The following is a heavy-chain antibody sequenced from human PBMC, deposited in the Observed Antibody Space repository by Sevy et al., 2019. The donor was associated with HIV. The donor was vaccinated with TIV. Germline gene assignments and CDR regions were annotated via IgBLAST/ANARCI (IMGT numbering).Heavy chain of an antibody. D-gene: IGHD6-19*01. CDR1: GGSISSSSYY. Sequence: SETLSLTCTVSGGSISSSSYYWGWIRQPPGKGLEWTGSIYYSGSTYYNPSLKSRVTISVDTSKNQFSLKLGSVTAADTAVYYCARRSIAVAGTGGFDYWGQGTLVTVSS. J-gene: IGHJ4*02. V-gene: IGHV4-39*01. CDR3: ARRSIAVAGTGGFDY. CDR2: IYYSGST.